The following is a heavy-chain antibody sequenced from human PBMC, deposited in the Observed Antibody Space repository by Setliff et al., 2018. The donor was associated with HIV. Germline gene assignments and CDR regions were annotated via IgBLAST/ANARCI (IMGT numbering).Heavy chain of an antibody. J-gene: IGHJ5*02. CDR2: IYTSGST. D-gene: IGHD5-12*01. Sequence: SETLSLTCTVSGDSISSSYYWAWIRQPPGKGLEWIGYIYTSGSTNYNPSLKNRVTISVDTSKNHFSLRLSSVTAADTGVYFCVRHGATISGYEIRQCDRWGQGTLVTVS. V-gene: IGHV4-59*08. CDR3: VRHGATISGYEIRQCDR. CDR1: GDSISSSYY.